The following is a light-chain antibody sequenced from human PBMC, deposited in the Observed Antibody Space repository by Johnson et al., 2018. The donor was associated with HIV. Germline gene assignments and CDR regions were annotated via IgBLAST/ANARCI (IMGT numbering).Light chain of an antibody. Sequence: QPVLTQPPSVSAAPGQRVNISCSGNISNIESYFVSWYQQLPGAAPTLLIYEDNKRPSGIPDRFSGSKSGATATLGITGLQTGDEADYYCGIGAASLSPRYVFGSGTTITVL. CDR3: GIGAASLSPRYV. CDR2: EDN. V-gene: IGLV1-51*02. J-gene: IGLJ1*01. CDR1: ISNIESYF.